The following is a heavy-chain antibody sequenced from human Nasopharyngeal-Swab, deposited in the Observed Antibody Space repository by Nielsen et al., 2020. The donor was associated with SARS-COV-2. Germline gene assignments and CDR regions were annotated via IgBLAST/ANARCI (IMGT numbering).Heavy chain of an antibody. D-gene: IGHD3-9*01. CDR2: MNPNSGNT. J-gene: IGHJ6*03. V-gene: IGHV1-8*01. CDR1: GYTFTSYN. Sequence: ASVKVSCKTSGYTFTSYNINWVRQATGHGLEWMGWMNPNSGNTGYAQKFQGRVTMTRNTSISTAYMELSSLRSEDTAVYYCARAVLRYFDWLLTPYYYYYMDVWGKGTTVTVSS. CDR3: ARAVLRYFDWLLTPYYYYYMDV.